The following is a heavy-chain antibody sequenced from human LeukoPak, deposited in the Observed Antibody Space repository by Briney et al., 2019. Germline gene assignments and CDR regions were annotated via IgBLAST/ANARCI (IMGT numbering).Heavy chain of an antibody. Sequence: GGSLRLSCAASGFTFSTYWMSWVRQAPGKGPEWVANIKRDGSEKDYVGSVRGRFTVSRDNAKNSLYLQMNSLRAEDTAVYYCTTASLYSDNWGQGTLVAVSS. CDR1: GFTFSTYW. CDR2: IKRDGSEK. CDR3: TTASLYSDN. V-gene: IGHV3-7*01. J-gene: IGHJ4*02.